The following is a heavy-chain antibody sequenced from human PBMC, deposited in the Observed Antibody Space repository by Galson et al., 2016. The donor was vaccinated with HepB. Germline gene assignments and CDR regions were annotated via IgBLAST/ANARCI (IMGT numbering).Heavy chain of an antibody. Sequence: SLRLSCAASGFTFSSFWMSWVRQAPGKGLEWVASIKQDESEKYYADSVKGRFTISRDNAKNSLYLQMSSLRAEDTAVYYCVRLVVYGRGYWGQGTLVTVSS. D-gene: IGHD6-6*01. CDR3: VRLVVYGRGY. CDR1: GFTFSSFW. J-gene: IGHJ4*02. CDR2: IKQDESEK. V-gene: IGHV3-7*03.